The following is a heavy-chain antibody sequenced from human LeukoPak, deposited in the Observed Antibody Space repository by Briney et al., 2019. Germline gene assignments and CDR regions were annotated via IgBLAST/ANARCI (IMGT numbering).Heavy chain of an antibody. Sequence: GGSLRLSCAASGFTFSSYSMNWVRQAPGKGLEWVSSISSSSYIYYADSVKGRFTISRDNAKNSLYLQMNSLRAEDTAVYYCARDVVVTEIDYWGQGTLVTVSS. D-gene: IGHD2-21*02. V-gene: IGHV3-21*01. CDR1: GFTFSSYS. J-gene: IGHJ4*02. CDR3: ARDVVVTEIDY. CDR2: ISSSSYI.